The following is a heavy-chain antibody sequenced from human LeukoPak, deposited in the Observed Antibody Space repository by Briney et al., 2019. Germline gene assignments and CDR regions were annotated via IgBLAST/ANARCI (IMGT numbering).Heavy chain of an antibody. CDR3: ARDRSGFYSIDQ. CDR2: IWYDGSNK. J-gene: IGHJ4*02. D-gene: IGHD5-12*01. V-gene: IGHV3-33*01. Sequence: GGSLRLSCAASGFTFSSYGMHWVRQAPGKGLEWVAVIWYDGSNKYYADSVKGRFTLSGDNSKTTVYLQMNSLRAEDTAVYYCARDRSGFYSIDQWGQGTLVTVSP. CDR1: GFTFSSYG.